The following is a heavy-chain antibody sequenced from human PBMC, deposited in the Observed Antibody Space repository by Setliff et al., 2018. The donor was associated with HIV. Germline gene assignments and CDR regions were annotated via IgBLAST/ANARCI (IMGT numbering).Heavy chain of an antibody. CDR3: ARLGSGWSDSYYYAMDI. J-gene: IGHJ6*02. CDR2: ISAYNGNT. Sequence: ASVKVSCKASGGTFSSYAISWVRQAPGQGLEWMGWISAYNGNTNYAQKLQGRVTMTTDTSTSTAYMELRSLRSDDTAVYFCARLGSGWSDSYYYAMDIWGQGTTVTVSS. CDR1: GGTFSSYA. D-gene: IGHD6-19*01. V-gene: IGHV1-18*01.